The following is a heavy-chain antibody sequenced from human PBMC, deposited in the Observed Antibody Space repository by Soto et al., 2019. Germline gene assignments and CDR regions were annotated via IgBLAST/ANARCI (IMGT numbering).Heavy chain of an antibody. CDR3: ARDPLAGPRGIIPMVRGVIIPYGMDV. V-gene: IGHV1-18*01. D-gene: IGHD3-10*01. Sequence: QVQLVQSGAEVKKPGASVKVSCKASGYTFTSYGISWVRQAPGQGLAWMGWISAYNGNTNYAQKLQGRVTMTTDTSTSTAYLELRSLRSDDTAVYYCARDPLAGPRGIIPMVRGVIIPYGMDVWGQGTTVTVSS. CDR1: GYTFTSYG. CDR2: ISAYNGNT. J-gene: IGHJ6*02.